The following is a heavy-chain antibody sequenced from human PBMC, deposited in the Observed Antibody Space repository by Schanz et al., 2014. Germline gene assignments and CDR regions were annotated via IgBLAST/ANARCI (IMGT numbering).Heavy chain of an antibody. D-gene: IGHD6-19*01. CDR1: GYTFTRSG. V-gene: IGHV1-8*01. J-gene: IGHJ4*02. CDR2: MNPNSDKT. Sequence: QVQLVQSGGEVKTPGASVKVSCKASGYTFTRSGISWVRQAPGQGLEWMGWMNPNSDKTGFPQKFQGRVTMTRTISESTAYMELSSLRSEDTAVYYCARLRAGPFYFDYWGQGTLVTVSS. CDR3: ARLRAGPFYFDY.